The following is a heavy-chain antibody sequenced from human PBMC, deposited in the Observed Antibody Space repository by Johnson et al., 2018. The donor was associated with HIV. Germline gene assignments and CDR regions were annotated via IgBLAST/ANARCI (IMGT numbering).Heavy chain of an antibody. J-gene: IGHJ3*02. CDR2: ISYDGSNK. Sequence: QEQLVESGGGVVQPGRSLRLSCAASGFTFSSYAMHWVRQAPGKGLEWVAVISYDGSNKYYADSVKGRFTISRDNSKNTLYLQMNSLRAEDTAVYYCAKDLRKVRVNDVFDIWGQGTMVTVSS. CDR3: AKDLRKVRVNDVFDI. D-gene: IGHD4/OR15-4a*01. CDR1: GFTFSSYA. V-gene: IGHV3-30*04.